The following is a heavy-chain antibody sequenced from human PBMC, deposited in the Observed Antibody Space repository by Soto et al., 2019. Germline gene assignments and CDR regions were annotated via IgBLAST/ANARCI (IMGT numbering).Heavy chain of an antibody. J-gene: IGHJ4*02. CDR3: ARGRRSGWPY. V-gene: IGHV4-34*01. D-gene: IGHD6-19*01. Sequence: PSETLSLTCTVSGGSISSYYWSWIRQPPGKGLEWIGEINHSGSTNYNPSLKSRVTISVDTSKNQFSLKLSSVTAADTAVYYCARGRRSGWPYWGQGTLVTVSS. CDR2: INHSGST. CDR1: GGSISSYY.